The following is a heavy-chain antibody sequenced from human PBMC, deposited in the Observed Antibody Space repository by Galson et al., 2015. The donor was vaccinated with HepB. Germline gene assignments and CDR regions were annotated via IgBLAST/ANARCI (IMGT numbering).Heavy chain of an antibody. CDR3: ARDSDYSSYFDY. Sequence: SLRLSCAASGFTFSSYAMSWVRQAPGKRLEWVSAISGSGGSTYYTDSVKGRFTISRDNSKNTLYLQMNSLRAEDTAVYYCARDSDYSSYFDYWGQGTLVTVSS. D-gene: IGHD4-11*01. V-gene: IGHV3-23*01. CDR1: GFTFSSYA. J-gene: IGHJ4*02. CDR2: ISGSGGST.